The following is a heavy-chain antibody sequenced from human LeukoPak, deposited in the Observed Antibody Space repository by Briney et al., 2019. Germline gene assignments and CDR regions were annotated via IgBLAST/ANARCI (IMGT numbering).Heavy chain of an antibody. Sequence: GGSLRLSCAASGFTFSSYSLIWVRQAPGKGLEWVSFISSSSITIYYADSVKGRFTISRDNAEKSLYLQMNSLRAEDTAVYYCARDRGGSYSAIDYWGQGTLVTVSS. CDR2: ISSSSITI. J-gene: IGHJ4*02. CDR3: ARDRGGSYSAIDY. CDR1: GFTFSSYS. D-gene: IGHD2-15*01. V-gene: IGHV3-48*04.